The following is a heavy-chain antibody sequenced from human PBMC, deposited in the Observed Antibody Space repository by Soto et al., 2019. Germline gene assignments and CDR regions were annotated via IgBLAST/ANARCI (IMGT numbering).Heavy chain of an antibody. CDR2: IFSNDEK. CDR3: ARIRTFTIFGVAHRGAPDY. D-gene: IGHD3-3*01. Sequence: QVTLKESGPVLVKPTETLTLTCTVSGFSLSNARMGVSWIRQPPGKALEWLAHIFSNDEKSYSTSLKSRLTISKDTSKSQVVLTMTNMDPVDTATYYCARIRTFTIFGVAHRGAPDYWFQGTLVTGAS. J-gene: IGHJ4*02. CDR1: GFSLSNARMG. V-gene: IGHV2-26*01.